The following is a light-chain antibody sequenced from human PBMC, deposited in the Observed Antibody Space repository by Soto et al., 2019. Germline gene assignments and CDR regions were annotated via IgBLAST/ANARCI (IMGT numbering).Light chain of an antibody. V-gene: IGKV1-27*01. Sequence: DIPMTQSPSSLSASVGDRVTITCRASQGISNHLAWYQQKPGKVPKVMIYAASTLQSGVPSRFSGSGSGTDFTLTISRLEPEDIATYYCQQYENLPTFGQGTRLEIK. J-gene: IGKJ5*01. CDR2: AAS. CDR1: QGISNH. CDR3: QQYENLPT.